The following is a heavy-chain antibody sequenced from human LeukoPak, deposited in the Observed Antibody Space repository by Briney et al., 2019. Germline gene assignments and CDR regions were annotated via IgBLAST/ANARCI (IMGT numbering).Heavy chain of an antibody. D-gene: IGHD2-15*01. V-gene: IGHV3-30*03. J-gene: IGHJ1*01. Sequence: PGGSLRLSCAASGFTFSSYGMHWVRQAPGKGLEWVAVISYDGSNKYYADSVKGRFTISRDNAKNSLYLQMNSLRAEDTAVYYCARRCSGGSCYPRAEYFQHWGQGTLVTVSS. CDR3: ARRCSGGSCYPRAEYFQH. CDR1: GFTFSSYG. CDR2: ISYDGSNK.